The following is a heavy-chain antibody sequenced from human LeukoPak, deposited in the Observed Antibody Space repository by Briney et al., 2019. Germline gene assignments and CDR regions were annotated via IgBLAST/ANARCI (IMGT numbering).Heavy chain of an antibody. V-gene: IGHV3-33*01. CDR1: GFTFSSYG. J-gene: IGHJ4*02. D-gene: IGHD3-22*01. Sequence: GGSLRPSCAASGFTFSSYGMHWVRQAPGKGLEWVAVIWYDGTNKYYADSVKGRFTISRDSSKNTLYLQMNNLRAEDTAIYYCARAAYDSTGYLTLWGQGTLVTVSS. CDR3: ARAAYDSTGYLTL. CDR2: IWYDGTNK.